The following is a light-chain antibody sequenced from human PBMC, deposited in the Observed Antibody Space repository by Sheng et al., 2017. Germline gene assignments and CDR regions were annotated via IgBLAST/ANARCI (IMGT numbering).Light chain of an antibody. CDR1: GSTIGNNY. CDR2: SNN. J-gene: IGLJ3*02. Sequence: QSVLTQPPSVSAAPGQMVTISCSGSGSTIGNNYVSWYQQLPGTAPKLLIYSNNQRPSGVPDRFSDSKSGTSASLAISGLQSEDEADYYCAAWDDSLNGPVFGGGTKLTVL. V-gene: IGLV1-44*01. CDR3: AAWDDSLNGPV.